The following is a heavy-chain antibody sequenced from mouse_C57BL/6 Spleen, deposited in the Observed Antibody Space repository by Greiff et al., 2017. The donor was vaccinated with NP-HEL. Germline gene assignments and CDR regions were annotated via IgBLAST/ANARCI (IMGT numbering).Heavy chain of an antibody. Sequence: ESGPGLVKPSQSLSLTCSVTGYSITSGYYWNWIRQFPGNKLEWMGYISYDGSNNYNPSLKNRISITRDTSKNQFFLKLNSVTTEDTATYYCASGITTVVPLAYWGQGTLVTVSA. J-gene: IGHJ3*01. CDR1: GYSITSGYY. CDR2: ISYDGSN. V-gene: IGHV3-6*01. D-gene: IGHD1-1*01. CDR3: ASGITTVVPLAY.